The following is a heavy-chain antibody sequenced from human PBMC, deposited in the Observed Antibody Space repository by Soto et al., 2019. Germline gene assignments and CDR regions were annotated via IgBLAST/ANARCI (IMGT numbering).Heavy chain of an antibody. CDR2: ISSSSSYI. CDR3: ARSSWVLRFLEWLFKRFDY. Sequence: EVQLVESGGGLVKPGGSLRLSCAASGFTFSSYSMNWVRQAPGKGLEWVSSISSSSSYIYYADSVKGRFTISRDNAKNSLYLQMNSLRAEDTAVYYWARSSWVLRFLEWLFKRFDYWGQGTLVTVSS. J-gene: IGHJ4*02. D-gene: IGHD3-3*01. V-gene: IGHV3-21*01. CDR1: GFTFSSYS.